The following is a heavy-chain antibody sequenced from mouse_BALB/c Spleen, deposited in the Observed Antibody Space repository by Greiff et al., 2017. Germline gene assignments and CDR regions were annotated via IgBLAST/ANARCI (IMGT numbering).Heavy chain of an antibody. CDR1: GFTFSSFG. V-gene: IGHV5-17*02. D-gene: IGHD6-5*01. CDR2: ISSGSSTI. J-gene: IGHJ4*01. Sequence: EVQLVESGGGLVQPGGSRKLSCAASGFTFSSFGMHWVRQAPEKGLEWVAYISSGSSTIYYADTVKGRFTISRDNPKNTLFLQMTSLRSEDTAMYYCARSYVYYYAMDYWGQGTSVTVSS. CDR3: ARSYVYYYAMDY.